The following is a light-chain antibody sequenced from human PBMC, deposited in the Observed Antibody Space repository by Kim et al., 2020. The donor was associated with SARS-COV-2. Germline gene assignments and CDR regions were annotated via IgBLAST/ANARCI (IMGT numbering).Light chain of an antibody. J-gene: IGLJ3*02. CDR3: SSYTSSSTWV. CDR1: SSDVGAYNY. V-gene: IGLV2-14*03. Sequence: QSITISCTGTSSDVGAYNYVSWYQQHPGKAPKLMIYDVSKRPSEVSNRFSGSKSGNTASLTISGLQAEDEADYYCSSYTSSSTWVFGGGTQLTVL. CDR2: DVS.